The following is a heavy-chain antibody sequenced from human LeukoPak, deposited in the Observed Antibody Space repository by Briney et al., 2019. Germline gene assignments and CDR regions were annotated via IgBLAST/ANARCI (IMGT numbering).Heavy chain of an antibody. CDR2: ISSSSSTI. V-gene: IGHV3-48*01. CDR3: ARVGAVRFLEWLHAFDI. Sequence: GGSLRLSCAASGYTFSSYSMNWVRQAPGKGLEWVSYISSSSSTIYYADSVKGRFTISRDNAKNSLYLQMKSLRAEDTAVYYCARVGAVRFLEWLHAFDIWGQGTMVTVSS. CDR1: GYTFSSYS. J-gene: IGHJ3*02. D-gene: IGHD3-3*01.